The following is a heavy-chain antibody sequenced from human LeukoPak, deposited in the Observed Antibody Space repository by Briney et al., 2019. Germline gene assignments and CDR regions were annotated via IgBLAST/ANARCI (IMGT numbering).Heavy chain of an antibody. V-gene: IGHV1-69*06. D-gene: IGHD2-15*01. CDR3: ATGYCSGGSCPWPY. CDR1: GGTLSSYA. J-gene: IGHJ4*02. CDR2: IIPIFGTA. Sequence: GSSVKVSCKASGGTLSSYAISWVRQAPGQGLEWMGGIIPIFGTANYAQKFQGRVTITADKSTSTAYMELSSLRSEDTAVYYCATGYCSGGSCPWPYWGQGTLVTVSS.